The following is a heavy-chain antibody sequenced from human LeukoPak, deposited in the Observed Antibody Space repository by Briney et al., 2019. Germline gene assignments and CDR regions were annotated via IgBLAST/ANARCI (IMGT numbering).Heavy chain of an antibody. CDR1: GYTFTSYG. Sequence: ASVKVSCKASGYTFTSYGISWVRQAPGQGLEWMGIINPSDGGASYAQKFQGRLTMSRDTSTSTLYMELTSLRSEDTAIYYCARKAPHDTSGWYFDLWGRGTLVTVSS. CDR3: ARKAPHDTSGWYFDL. D-gene: IGHD3-22*01. J-gene: IGHJ2*01. CDR2: INPSDGGA. V-gene: IGHV1-46*01.